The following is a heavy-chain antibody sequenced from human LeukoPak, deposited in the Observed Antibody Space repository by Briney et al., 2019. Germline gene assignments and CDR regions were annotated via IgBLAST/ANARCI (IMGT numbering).Heavy chain of an antibody. D-gene: IGHD2-2*01. Sequence: PSETLSLTCTVSGGSISSSSYYWDWIRQPPGKGLEWIGAIYYSGSTNYNPSLKSRVTISVDTSKNQFSLKLCFVTAADTAVYYCARHRIPDALASAFGCWGQGTLVTVSS. V-gene: IGHV4-39*01. CDR2: IYYSGST. CDR3: ARHRIPDALASAFGC. CDR1: GGSISSSSYY. J-gene: IGHJ4*02.